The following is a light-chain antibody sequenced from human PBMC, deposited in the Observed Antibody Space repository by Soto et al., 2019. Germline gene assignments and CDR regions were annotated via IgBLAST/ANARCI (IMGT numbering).Light chain of an antibody. J-gene: IGKJ4*01. Sequence: EIVMTHSPATLSVSPGERATLSCRASQSVNSNLAWYHQRPGQAPRLLIYEASTRATGIPARFSGSGSGTEFTLTISSLQSEDFAVYYCQQYNKWPRTFGGGTKVDIK. V-gene: IGKV3-15*01. CDR3: QQYNKWPRT. CDR1: QSVNSN. CDR2: EAS.